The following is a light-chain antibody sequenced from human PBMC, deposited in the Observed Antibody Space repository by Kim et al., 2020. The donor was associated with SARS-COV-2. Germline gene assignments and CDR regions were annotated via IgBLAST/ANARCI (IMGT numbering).Light chain of an antibody. Sequence: QPVLTQPPSASGIPGQRVTISCSGSTSDIGSNYVYWYQQLPGTAPKLLIYRNNQRPSGVPDRFSVSKSGTSASLAISGLRPDDEADYYCATWDDSLNGPLFGGGTKLTVL. V-gene: IGLV1-47*01. J-gene: IGLJ3*02. CDR3: ATWDDSLNGPL. CDR2: RNN. CDR1: TSDIGSNY.